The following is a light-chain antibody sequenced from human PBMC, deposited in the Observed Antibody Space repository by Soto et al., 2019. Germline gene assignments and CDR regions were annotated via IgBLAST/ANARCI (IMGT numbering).Light chain of an antibody. CDR2: GAS. V-gene: IGKV3-15*01. J-gene: IGKJ1*01. Sequence: EIVMTQSPATLSVSPGERATLSCRASQSVNSNLAWYQQKPGQAPRLLIYGASTRATAIPARFSGSGSGTEFTLTISSLQSEDFAFYFCQQYNNWPRTFGQGTKVDIK. CDR1: QSVNSN. CDR3: QQYNNWPRT.